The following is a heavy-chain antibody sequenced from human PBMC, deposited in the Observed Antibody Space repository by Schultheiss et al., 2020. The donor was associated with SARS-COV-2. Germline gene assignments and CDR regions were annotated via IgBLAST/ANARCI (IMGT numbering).Heavy chain of an antibody. V-gene: IGHV3-30*03. J-gene: IGHJ4*02. CDR1: GFTFSSYG. Sequence: GESLKISCAASGFTFSSYGMHWVRQAPGKGLEWVAVISYDGSNKYYADSVKGRFTISRDNSKNTLYLQMNSLRAEDTAVYYCARDRHGYFDYWGQGTLVTVSS. CDR3: ARDRHGYFDY. CDR2: ISYDGSNK. D-gene: IGHD6-6*01.